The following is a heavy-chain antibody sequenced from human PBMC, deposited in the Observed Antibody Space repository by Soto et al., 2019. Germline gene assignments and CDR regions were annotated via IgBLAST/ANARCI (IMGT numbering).Heavy chain of an antibody. CDR1: GFNFSSYG. D-gene: IGHD5-18*01. V-gene: IGHV3-33*01. J-gene: IGHJ4*02. Sequence: GSLRLSCAAFGFNFSSYGMHWVSQAPGKGLEWVAVIWYDGSNKYYADSVKGRFTISRDNSKNTLYLQMNSLRAEDTAVYYCARKRGYSYGTFDYWGQGTLVTVSS. CDR2: IWYDGSNK. CDR3: ARKRGYSYGTFDY.